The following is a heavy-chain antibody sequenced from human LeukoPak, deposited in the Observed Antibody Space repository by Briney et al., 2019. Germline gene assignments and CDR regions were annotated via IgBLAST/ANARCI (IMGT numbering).Heavy chain of an antibody. D-gene: IGHD6-19*01. V-gene: IGHV3-23*01. CDR2: ISASVFGT. Sequence: GGSLRLSCAASGFTVSNNAMSWVRQAPGKGLEWVSAISASVFGTYYADSVKGRFTISRDNSENTLYLQMNSLRAEDTAVYYCAKDMNSWRDGSGLGDYFDYWGQGTLVTVSS. CDR1: GFTVSNNA. J-gene: IGHJ4*02. CDR3: AKDMNSWRDGSGLGDYFDY.